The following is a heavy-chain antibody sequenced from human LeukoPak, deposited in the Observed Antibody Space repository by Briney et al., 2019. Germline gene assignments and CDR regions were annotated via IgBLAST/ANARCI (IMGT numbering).Heavy chain of an antibody. V-gene: IGHV3-48*01. CDR3: ARESGSRNYDFWSGYYDYYYYMDV. CDR1: GFTFSSYS. D-gene: IGHD3-3*01. CDR2: ISRSSSNI. Sequence: GGSLRLACAASGFTFSSYSMNWVRQAPGKGLEWVSYISRSSSNIYYADSVKGCFTISRDNAKISLYLQMKSLRAEDTAVYYCARESGSRNYDFWSGYYDYYYYMDVWGKGTTVTVSS. J-gene: IGHJ6*03.